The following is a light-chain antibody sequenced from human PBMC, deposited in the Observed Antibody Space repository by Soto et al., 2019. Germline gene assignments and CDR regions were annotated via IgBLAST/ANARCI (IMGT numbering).Light chain of an antibody. CDR1: QSIRTW. CDR2: DAS. J-gene: IGKJ1*01. Sequence: DIQMTQSPSTLSASVIDIVAITVLASQSIRTWLAWYQHKPGKAPKFLIYDASTVESGVPSRFSGSGSGTEFTLTISDLQPDDFATYYCQQYNNYPRTFGQGTKVDIK. V-gene: IGKV1-5*01. CDR3: QQYNNYPRT.